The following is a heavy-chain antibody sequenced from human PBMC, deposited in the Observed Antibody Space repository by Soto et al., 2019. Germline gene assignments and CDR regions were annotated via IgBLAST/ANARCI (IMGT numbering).Heavy chain of an antibody. V-gene: IGHV3-30-3*01. J-gene: IGHJ6*02. Sequence: QVQLVESGGGVVQPGRSLTLSCAASGFTFSSYAMHWVRQAPGKGLEWVAVISYHGNNKYYADSVKGRFTISRDNSKNTLNLQVNSLKPEDTAVYYCAREQLVPSGYYYCMDVWGQGTTVTVSS. CDR1: GFTFSSYA. D-gene: IGHD6-6*01. CDR2: ISYHGNNK. CDR3: AREQLVPSGYYYCMDV.